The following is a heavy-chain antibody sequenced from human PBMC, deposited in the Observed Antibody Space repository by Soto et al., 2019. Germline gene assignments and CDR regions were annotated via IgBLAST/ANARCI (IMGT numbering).Heavy chain of an antibody. D-gene: IGHD3-10*01. CDR2: IYYSGST. V-gene: IGHV4-31*01. J-gene: IGHJ6*02. CDR3: AREGYYYGSGSEYYYGMDV. Sequence: QVQLQESGPGLVKPSQTLSLTCTVSGGSISSGGYYWSWIRQHPGKGLEWIGYIYYSGSTYYNPSLKSLVTISVDTSKNQFSLKLSSVTAADTAVYYCAREGYYYGSGSEYYYGMDVWGQGTTVTVSS. CDR1: GGSISSGGYY.